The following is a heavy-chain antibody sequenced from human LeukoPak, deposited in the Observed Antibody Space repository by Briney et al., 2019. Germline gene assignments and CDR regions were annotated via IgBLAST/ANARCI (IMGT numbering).Heavy chain of an antibody. D-gene: IGHD3-9*01. V-gene: IGHV4-4*07. CDR2: IYTSGST. Sequence: PSETLSLTYTVSGGSISSYYWSWIRQPAGKGLEWIGRIYTSGSTNYYPSLKSRVTMSVDTSKNQFSLKLSSVTAADTAVYYCARSADDILTGDNWFDPWGQGTLVTVSS. CDR1: GGSISSYY. CDR3: ARSADDILTGDNWFDP. J-gene: IGHJ5*02.